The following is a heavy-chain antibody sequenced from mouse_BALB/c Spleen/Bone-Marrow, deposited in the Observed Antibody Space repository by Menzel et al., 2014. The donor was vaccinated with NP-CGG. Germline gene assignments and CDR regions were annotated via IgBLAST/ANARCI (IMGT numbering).Heavy chain of an antibody. Sequence: QVQLKDSGAELVRPGVSVKISCKGSGYTFXDYAMHWVKQSHAKSLEWIGVIGTYYGDATYNQKFKTKATMTVDKSSSTAYMELARLTSEDSALYYCAREGPWFAFWGQGTLVTVSA. CDR1: GYTFXDYA. V-gene: IGHV1S137*01. CDR3: AREGPWFAF. CDR2: IGTYYGDA. J-gene: IGHJ3*01.